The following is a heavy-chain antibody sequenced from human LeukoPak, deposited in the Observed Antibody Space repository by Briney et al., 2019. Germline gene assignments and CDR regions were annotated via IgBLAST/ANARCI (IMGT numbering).Heavy chain of an antibody. CDR3: ARDPYGGRGGFDY. D-gene: IGHD4-23*01. CDR1: GGTFSSYA. J-gene: IGHJ4*02. V-gene: IGHV1-69*13. Sequence: SVKVSCEASGGTFSSYAISWVRQAPGQGLEWMGGIIPIFGTANYAQKFQGRVTITADESTSTAYMELSSLRSEDTAVYYCARDPYGGRGGFDYWGQGTLVTVSS. CDR2: IIPIFGTA.